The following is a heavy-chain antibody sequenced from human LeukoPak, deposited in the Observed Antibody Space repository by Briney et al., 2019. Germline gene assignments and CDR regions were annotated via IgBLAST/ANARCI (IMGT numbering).Heavy chain of an antibody. V-gene: IGHV3-66*01. Sequence: GGSLRLSCAVSGFTVSGTHMSWLRQTPGKGPEWVSVIYREGSKYYADSVKGRFTISRDNSKNTLYLQMNSLRVDDTAVYYCARDPHHTGYGYFDYWGQGTLVTVSS. CDR2: IYREGSK. CDR3: ARDPHHTGYGYFDY. CDR1: GFTVSGTH. D-gene: IGHD5-18*01. J-gene: IGHJ4*02.